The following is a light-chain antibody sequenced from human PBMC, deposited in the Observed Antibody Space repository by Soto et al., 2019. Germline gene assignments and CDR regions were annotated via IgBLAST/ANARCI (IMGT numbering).Light chain of an antibody. J-gene: IGKJ1*01. Sequence: DIQMTQSPSTLSASVGDRVTITCRASQSISSWLAWYQSKPGKAPKLLIYDASTLKSGVPSRFSGSGYGTEFTLTISSLQPDDFATYYCQQYNANFGQGTKVEIK. V-gene: IGKV1-5*01. CDR2: DAS. CDR1: QSISSW. CDR3: QQYNAN.